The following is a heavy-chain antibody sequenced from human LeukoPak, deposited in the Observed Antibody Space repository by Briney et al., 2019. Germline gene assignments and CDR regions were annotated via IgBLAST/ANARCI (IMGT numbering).Heavy chain of an antibody. D-gene: IGHD5-18*01. V-gene: IGHV3-9*01. CDR2: ISWNSGRI. CDR1: GFTFDDYA. CDR3: AKDRLYSYGQGFDY. Sequence: PGGSLRLSCAASGFTFDDYAMHWVRQAPGKGQEWVSSISWNSGRIGYADSVKDRFTISRDNAKNSLYLQMNSLRAEDTAFYYCAKDRLYSYGQGFDYWGQGALVTVSS. J-gene: IGHJ4*02.